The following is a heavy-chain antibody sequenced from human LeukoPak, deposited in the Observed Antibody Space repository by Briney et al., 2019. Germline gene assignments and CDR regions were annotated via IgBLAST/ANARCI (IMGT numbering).Heavy chain of an antibody. J-gene: IGHJ6*02. CDR1: SGSFNGYY. CDR3: ARGGYYGDYAYYYYYGMDV. V-gene: IGHV4-34*01. Sequence: SETLSLTCAVYSGSFNGYYWTWIRQPPGKGLEWIGEINYSGSTKYSPSLKSRVTMSVDTSKNQFSLKLNSVTAADTAVYYCARGGYYGDYAYYYYYGMDVWGQGTTVTVSS. CDR2: INYSGST. D-gene: IGHD4-17*01.